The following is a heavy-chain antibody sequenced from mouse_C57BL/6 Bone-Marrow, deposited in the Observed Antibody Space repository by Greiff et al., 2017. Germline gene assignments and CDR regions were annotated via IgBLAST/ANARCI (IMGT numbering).Heavy chain of an antibody. Sequence: QVQLQQSGAELVKPGASVKLSCKASGYTFTSYWMHWVKQRPGQGLEWIGMIHPNSGSTNYNEKFKSKATLTVDKSSSTAYMQLSSLTSEDSAVYYGAREGYYYGSYYFDYWGQGTTLTVSS. CDR2: IHPNSGST. CDR3: AREGYYYGSYYFDY. J-gene: IGHJ2*01. V-gene: IGHV1-64*01. CDR1: GYTFTSYW. D-gene: IGHD1-1*01.